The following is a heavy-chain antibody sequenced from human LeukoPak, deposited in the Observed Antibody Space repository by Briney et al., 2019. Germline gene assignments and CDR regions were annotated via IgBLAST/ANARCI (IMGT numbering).Heavy chain of an antibody. CDR2: IYYSGST. CDR3: ARRTYYYDSSGYSRAFDI. Sequence: SESLSLTCTVSGVSISSYYWSWMRQPPGKGLEWIGYIYYSGSTNYNPSPKSRVTISVDTSKNQFSLKLSSVTAADTAVYYCARRTYYYDSSGYSRAFDIWGQGTMVTVSS. D-gene: IGHD3-22*01. J-gene: IGHJ3*02. V-gene: IGHV4-59*08. CDR1: GVSISSYY.